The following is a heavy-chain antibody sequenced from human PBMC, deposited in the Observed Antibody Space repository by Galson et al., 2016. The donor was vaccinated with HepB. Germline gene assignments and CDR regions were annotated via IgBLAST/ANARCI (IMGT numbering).Heavy chain of an antibody. V-gene: IGHV3-11*01. D-gene: IGHD3-10*01. CDR1: GITFRDHY. CDR2: ISNTGNTI. Sequence: SLRLSCAASGITFRDHYMSWIRQAPGKGLEWIAYISNTGNTIYYADSGKGRFTISRDNAKNSVFLQMNNLGADDTAPYYCATGSNYVIVPGSFEFWGQGTLVTVSS. CDR3: ATGSNYVIVPGSFEF. J-gene: IGHJ3*01.